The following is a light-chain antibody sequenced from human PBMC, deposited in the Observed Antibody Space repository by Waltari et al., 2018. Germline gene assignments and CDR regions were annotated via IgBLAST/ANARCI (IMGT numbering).Light chain of an antibody. V-gene: IGLV3-19*01. J-gene: IGLJ2*01. CDR3: SSRDPTINAVV. CDR2: STD. CDR1: SLRTYA. Sequence: SSELTQDPAVSVALGQTVTITCQGDSLRTYAADWYQQRPGQAPILVLFSTDDRPSGIPDRFSGSSSRDTASLTITGTQAEDEAAYYCSSRDPTINAVVFGGGTKLTVL.